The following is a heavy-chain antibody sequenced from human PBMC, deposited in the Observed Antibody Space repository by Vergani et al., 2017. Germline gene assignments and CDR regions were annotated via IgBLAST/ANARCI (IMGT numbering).Heavy chain of an antibody. D-gene: IGHD2-15*01. CDR2: VFWDDDK. J-gene: IGHJ4*02. CDR3: THRPDCSVGHGYDDY. CDR1: GFSLTTRGVA. Sequence: QITLKESGPTLVKPTQTLTLTCTFSGFSLTTRGVAVGWIRQPPGKALEWLAIVFWDDDKRYSTSLRNRVTITRDTSRNQVVLTMTNIDPVDTATYYCTHRPDCSVGHGYDDYWGQGTLVTVSS. V-gene: IGHV2-5*02.